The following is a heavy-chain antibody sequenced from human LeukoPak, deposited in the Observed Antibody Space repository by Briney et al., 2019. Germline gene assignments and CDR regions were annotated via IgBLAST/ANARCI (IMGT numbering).Heavy chain of an antibody. V-gene: IGHV5-51*01. Sequence: GESLKISGKGSGYSFTSYWIGWVRQMPGKGLEWMGIIYPGDSDTRYSPSFQGQVTISADRSISTAYLQWSSLKASDTAMYYCARLKRGLGESLGGLDYWGQGTLVTVSS. CDR1: GYSFTSYW. J-gene: IGHJ4*02. D-gene: IGHD3-10*01. CDR2: IYPGDSDT. CDR3: ARLKRGLGESLGGLDY.